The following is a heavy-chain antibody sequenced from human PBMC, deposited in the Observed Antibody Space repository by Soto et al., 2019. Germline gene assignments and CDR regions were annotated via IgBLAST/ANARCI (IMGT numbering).Heavy chain of an antibody. CDR2: ISSSSSTI. V-gene: IGHV3-48*02. CDR3: AREDPGYYYGMDV. J-gene: IGHJ6*02. Sequence: EVQLVESGGGLVQPGGSLRLSCAASGFTFSSYSMNWVRQAPGKGLEWVSYISSSSSTIYYADSVKGRFTISRDNAKNSLYLQMNRLRDEDTAVYYCAREDPGYYYGMDVWGQGTTVTVSS. CDR1: GFTFSSYS.